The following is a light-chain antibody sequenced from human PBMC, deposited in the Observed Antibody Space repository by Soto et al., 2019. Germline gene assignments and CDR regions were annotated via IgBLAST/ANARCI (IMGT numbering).Light chain of an antibody. V-gene: IGLV2-14*01. Sequence: QSVRTQPASVSGYPGQSITISCTGYIHYDFVSWYQQHPGTAPKLVIYEVSNRPSGTSDRFSGSKSGHTASLTISGLQTEDEAVYYCGSYTSSSNYVFGTGTKVTV. CDR3: GSYTSSSNYV. CDR1: IHYDF. J-gene: IGLJ1*01. CDR2: EVS.